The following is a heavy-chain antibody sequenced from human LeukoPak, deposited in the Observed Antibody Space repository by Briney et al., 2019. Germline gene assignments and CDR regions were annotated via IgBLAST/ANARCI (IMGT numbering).Heavy chain of an antibody. CDR3: AREGPLGCSSTSCYSVAGYYGMDV. CDR2: ISSSSSYI. J-gene: IGHJ6*02. Sequence: GGSLRLSCAASGFTFSSYSMNWVRQAPGKGLEWVSSISSSSSYIYYADSVKGRFTISRDNAKNSLYLQMNSLRAEDTAVYYCAREGPLGCSSTSCYSVAGYYGMDVWGQGTTVTVSS. CDR1: GFTFSSYS. V-gene: IGHV3-21*01. D-gene: IGHD2-2*01.